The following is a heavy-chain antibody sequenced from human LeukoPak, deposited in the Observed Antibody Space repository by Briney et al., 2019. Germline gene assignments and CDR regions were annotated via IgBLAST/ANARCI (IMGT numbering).Heavy chain of an antibody. CDR3: AKVFTTYYDILTGPAPYYYYYMDV. CDR1: GFSFSTYA. CDR2: ISYDGADK. V-gene: IGHV3-30*04. Sequence: GGSLRLSCAASGFSFSTYAMNWVRQAPGKGLEWVAVISYDGADKYNADSVKGRFTISRDSSKNTVYLQMHSLRVEDTAVYYCAKVFTTYYDILTGPAPYYYYYMDVWGKGTTVTISS. D-gene: IGHD3-9*01. J-gene: IGHJ6*03.